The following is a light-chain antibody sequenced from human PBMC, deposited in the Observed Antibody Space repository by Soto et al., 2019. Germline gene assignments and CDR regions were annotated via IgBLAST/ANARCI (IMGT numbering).Light chain of an antibody. V-gene: IGKV3-20*01. CDR1: QSVTGSY. Sequence: EIVLTQSPVTLSLSPGERATLSCRASQSVTGSYLAWYQQKPGRAPRLLIYGAFNRAAGIPDRFRGSGSGTDFTLSINRLEPEDFAXXYCXQYGGSPRTFGQGTTVEIK. CDR2: GAF. J-gene: IGKJ1*01. CDR3: XQYGGSPRT.